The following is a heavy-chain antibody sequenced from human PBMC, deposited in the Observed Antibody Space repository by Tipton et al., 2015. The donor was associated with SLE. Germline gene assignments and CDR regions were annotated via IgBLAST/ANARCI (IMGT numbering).Heavy chain of an antibody. V-gene: IGHV4-38-2*01. CDR2: IYHSGST. D-gene: IGHD5-24*01. CDR1: GYSISSGYY. CDR3: AGGWLQPSGAFDI. Sequence: TLSLTCAVSGYSISSGYYWGWIRQPPGKGLEWIGSIYHSGSTYYNPSLKSRVTISVDTSKNQLSLKLSSVTAADTAVDYWAGGWLQPSGAFDIWGQGTMVNVSS. J-gene: IGHJ3*02.